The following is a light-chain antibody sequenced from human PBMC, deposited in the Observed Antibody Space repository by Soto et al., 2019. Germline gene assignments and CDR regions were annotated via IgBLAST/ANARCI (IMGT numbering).Light chain of an antibody. Sequence: DIQVTQSPSSLSASVGDRVTITCQASQNISNYLDWFQQTPGKAPKLLIYDASKLETGVPSRFSGSGSETDFTFTISSLQPEDIATYYCQQYNIHPLTFGGGTKVDIK. CDR2: DAS. J-gene: IGKJ4*01. CDR3: QQYNIHPLT. CDR1: QNISNY. V-gene: IGKV1-33*01.